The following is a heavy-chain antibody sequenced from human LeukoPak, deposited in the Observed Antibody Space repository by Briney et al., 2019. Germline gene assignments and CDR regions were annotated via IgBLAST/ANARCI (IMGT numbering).Heavy chain of an antibody. Sequence: SETLSLTCTVSGGSISSSSYYWGWIRQPPGKGLEWIGSIYYSGSTYYNPSLKSRVTISVDTSKNQFSLKLSSVTAADTAVYYCARQEGGIVGPYWGQGTLVTVSS. CDR3: ARQEGGIVGPY. CDR1: GGSISSSSYY. D-gene: IGHD1-26*01. CDR2: IYYSGST. V-gene: IGHV4-39*07. J-gene: IGHJ4*02.